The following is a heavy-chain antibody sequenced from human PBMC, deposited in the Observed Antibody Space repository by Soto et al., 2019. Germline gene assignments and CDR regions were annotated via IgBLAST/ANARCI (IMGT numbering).Heavy chain of an antibody. CDR2: ISGSGGST. D-gene: IGHD3-22*01. CDR3: ARQIYDSDTGPNFQYYFDS. Sequence: GGSLRLSCAASGFTFTSYAMSWVRQAPGKGLEWVSSISGSGGSTYYADSVKGHVTISATKSITTVFLQWSSLRASDTAMYYCARQIYDSDTGPNFQYYFDSWGQGTPVTVSS. CDR1: GFTFTSYA. V-gene: IGHV3-23*01. J-gene: IGHJ4*02.